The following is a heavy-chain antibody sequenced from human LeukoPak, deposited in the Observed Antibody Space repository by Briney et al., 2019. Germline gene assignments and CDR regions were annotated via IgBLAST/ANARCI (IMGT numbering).Heavy chain of an antibody. CDR3: ARDRTYSSKELWGFDP. V-gene: IGHV3-11*01. CDR1: GFTFSDYY. CDR2: ISSSGSTI. J-gene: IGHJ5*02. Sequence: PGGSLRLSCAASGFTFSDYYMSWIRQAPGKGLEWVSYISSSGSTIYYADSVKGRFTISRDNAKNSLYLQMNSLRAEDTAVYYCARDRTYSSKELWGFDPWGQGTLVTVSS. D-gene: IGHD6-19*01.